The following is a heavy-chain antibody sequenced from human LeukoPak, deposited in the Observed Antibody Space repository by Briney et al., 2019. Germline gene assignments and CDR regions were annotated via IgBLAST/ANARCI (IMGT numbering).Heavy chain of an antibody. CDR3: AKQPYYGSGSPNWFDT. D-gene: IGHD3-10*01. J-gene: IGHJ5*02. CDR2: INPNSGGT. Sequence: GASVKVSCKASGYTFTGYYMHWVRQAPGQGLEWMGWINPNSGGTNYAQKFQGWVTMTRDTSISTAYMELSRLRSDDTAVYYCAKQPYYGSGSPNWFDTWGQGTLVTVSS. CDR1: GYTFTGYY. V-gene: IGHV1-2*04.